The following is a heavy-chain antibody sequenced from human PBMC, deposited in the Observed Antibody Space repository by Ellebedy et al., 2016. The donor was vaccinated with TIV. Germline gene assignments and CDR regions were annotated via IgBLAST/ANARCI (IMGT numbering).Heavy chain of an antibody. Sequence: MPSETLSLTCSVSGGSISRYYWSWIRQPPGKGLEWIGEINQSGRTNYNPSLDKGRVTISVDTSKNQFSLRLSSVTVADTAVYYCAEGRSGWYYFDYWGQGTPVTVSS. CDR1: GGSISRYY. J-gene: IGHJ4*02. CDR2: INQSGRT. CDR3: AEGRSGWYYFDY. D-gene: IGHD6-19*01. V-gene: IGHV4-34*01.